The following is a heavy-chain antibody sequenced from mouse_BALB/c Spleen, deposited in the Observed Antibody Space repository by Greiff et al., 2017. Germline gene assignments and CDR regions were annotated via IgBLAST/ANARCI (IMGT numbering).Heavy chain of an antibody. CDR1: GFSLTGYG. Sequence: VKLVESGPGLVAPSQSLSITCTVSGFSLTGYGVNWVRQPPGKGLEWLGMIWGDGSTDYNSALKSRLSISKDNSKSQVFLKMNSLQTDDTARYYCARDRDYYGSSYVYFDVWGAGTTVTVSS. J-gene: IGHJ1*01. V-gene: IGHV2-6-7*01. CDR3: ARDRDYYGSSYVYFDV. CDR2: IWGDGST. D-gene: IGHD1-1*01.